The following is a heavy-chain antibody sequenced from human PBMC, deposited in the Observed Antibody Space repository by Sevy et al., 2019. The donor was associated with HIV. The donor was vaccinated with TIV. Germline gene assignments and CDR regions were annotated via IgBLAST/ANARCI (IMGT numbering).Heavy chain of an antibody. Sequence: GGSLRLSCVASGFTFSRYSMNWVRQAPGKGLEWVSNIGSTGPTIYYADSVKGRFTISRDNAKNSLYLQMNSPREEDTAVYYCARPGSGWFEFDSWGQGTLVTVSS. CDR3: ARPGSGWFEFDS. CDR2: IGSTGPTI. V-gene: IGHV3-48*02. D-gene: IGHD6-19*01. J-gene: IGHJ4*02. CDR1: GFTFSRYS.